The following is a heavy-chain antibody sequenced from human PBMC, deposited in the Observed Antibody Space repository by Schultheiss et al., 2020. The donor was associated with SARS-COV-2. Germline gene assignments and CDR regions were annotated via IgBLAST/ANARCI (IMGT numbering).Heavy chain of an antibody. V-gene: IGHV4-59*12. D-gene: IGHD4-17*01. CDR3: ARVDGPPDY. CDR2: IYYSGST. Sequence: SETLSLTCTVSGGSISSYYWNWIRQPPGKGLEWIGYIYYSGSTNYKPSLKSRVTISVDKSKNQFSLKLSSVTAADTAVYYCARVDGPPDYWGQGTLVTVSS. J-gene: IGHJ4*02. CDR1: GGSISSYY.